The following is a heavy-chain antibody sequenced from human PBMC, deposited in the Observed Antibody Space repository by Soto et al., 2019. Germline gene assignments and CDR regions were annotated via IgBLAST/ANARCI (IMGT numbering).Heavy chain of an antibody. D-gene: IGHD6-25*01. CDR2: VYFSGNT. J-gene: IGHJ5*02. Sequence: PSETMSLACTVSGGSLSSHYWTWIRQSPGKGLEWIGCVYFSGNTNYNPSLKSRVTISIDTSKNQFSLRLASVTAADTAFYYCGSVRPSGYVLSWGQGTLVTVSS. CDR1: GGSLSSHY. V-gene: IGHV4-59*11. CDR3: GSVRPSGYVLS.